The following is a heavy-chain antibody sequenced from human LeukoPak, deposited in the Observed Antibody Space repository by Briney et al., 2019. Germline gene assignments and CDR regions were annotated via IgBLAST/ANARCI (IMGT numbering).Heavy chain of an antibody. CDR1: GCSISSGGYS. J-gene: IGHJ5*02. Sequence: SETLSLTCAVSGCSISSGGYSWSWIRQPPGKGLEWIGYMYHSGGTYYNPSLKSRVTISVDRSKNQFSLELRSVTAADTAVYYCARAAPYGSGRNWFDPWGQGTLVTVSS. V-gene: IGHV4-30-2*01. D-gene: IGHD3-10*01. CDR3: ARAAPYGSGRNWFDP. CDR2: MYHSGGT.